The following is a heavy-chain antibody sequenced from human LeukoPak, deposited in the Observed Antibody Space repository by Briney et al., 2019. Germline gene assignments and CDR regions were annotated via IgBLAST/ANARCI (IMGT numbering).Heavy chain of an antibody. CDR2: ISYDGSNK. Sequence: GGSLRLSCAASGFTFSSYAMHWVRQAPGKGLEWVAVISYDGSNKYYADSVKGRFTISRDNSKNTLYLQMNSLRAEDTAVYYCARDLVVPVGGGNSGYWGQGTLVTVSS. CDR1: GFTFSSYA. D-gene: IGHD4-23*01. V-gene: IGHV3-30-3*01. J-gene: IGHJ4*02. CDR3: ARDLVVPVGGGNSGY.